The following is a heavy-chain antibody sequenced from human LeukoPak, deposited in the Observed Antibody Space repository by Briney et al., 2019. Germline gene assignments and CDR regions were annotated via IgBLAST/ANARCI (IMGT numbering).Heavy chain of an antibody. CDR2: VSHDGSNK. J-gene: IGHJ6*02. V-gene: IGHV3-30-3*01. CDR3: ARYCGGDCYGMDV. CDR1: GFTFRTYA. D-gene: IGHD2-21*01. Sequence: GGSLRLSCAASGFTFRTYAMHWVRQAPGKGLEWVAVVSHDGSNKYYADSVKGRFTISRDNSKNTLYLQMYSLRAEDTAVYYCARYCGGDCYGMDVWGQGTTVTVSS.